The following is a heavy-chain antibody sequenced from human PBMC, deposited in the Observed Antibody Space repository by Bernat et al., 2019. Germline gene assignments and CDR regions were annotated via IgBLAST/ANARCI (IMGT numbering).Heavy chain of an antibody. CDR3: ARVVAALYYMDG. V-gene: IGHV3-11*06. CDR1: GFTFSDYY. CDR2: ISSSSSYI. J-gene: IGHJ6*03. Sequence: QVQLVESGGGLVKPGGSLRLSCSASGFTFSDYYMSWIRQAPGKGLAWVSYISSSSSYIYYADSVKGRFTISRDNAKNSLYLQMNSLRAEDTAVYYCARVVAALYYMDGWGKGTTVTVSS. D-gene: IGHD2-15*01.